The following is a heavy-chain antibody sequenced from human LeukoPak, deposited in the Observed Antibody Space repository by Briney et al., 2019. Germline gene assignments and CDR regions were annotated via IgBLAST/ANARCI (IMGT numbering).Heavy chain of an antibody. D-gene: IGHD6-19*01. CDR2: ISGSGDST. CDR3: ARNVSSGWYVDY. CDR1: GFTFSSYA. J-gene: IGHJ4*02. Sequence: GGSLRLSCAVSGFTFSSYAMSWVRQAPGKGLEWVSTISGSGDSTSYADSVKGRFSVSRDNSKNTLYLQMNSLRAEDTALYFCARNVSSGWYVDYWGQGTLVTVSS. V-gene: IGHV3-23*01.